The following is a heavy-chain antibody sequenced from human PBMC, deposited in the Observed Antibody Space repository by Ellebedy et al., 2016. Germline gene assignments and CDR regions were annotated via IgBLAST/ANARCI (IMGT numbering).Heavy chain of an antibody. J-gene: IGHJ4*02. Sequence: ASVKVSXKASGYTFTGYYMHWVRQAPGQGLEWMGWINPNSGGTNYAQKFQGRVTMTEDTSTDTAYMELSSLRSEDTAVYYCATGPRTTGTTGFDYWGQGTLVTVSS. V-gene: IGHV1-2*02. CDR3: ATGPRTTGTTGFDY. CDR1: GYTFTGYY. CDR2: INPNSGGT. D-gene: IGHD1-1*01.